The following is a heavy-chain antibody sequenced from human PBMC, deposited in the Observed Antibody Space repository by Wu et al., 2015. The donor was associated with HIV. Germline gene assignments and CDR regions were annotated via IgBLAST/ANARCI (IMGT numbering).Heavy chain of an antibody. CDR3: AREFHYDTSGYYYRILNWFDP. CDR2: MNPKSGNT. D-gene: IGHD3-22*01. J-gene: IGHJ5*02. V-gene: IGHV1-8*01. Sequence: QVQLVQSGAEVKKPGASVKVSCKASGYTFTDYDIIWVRQAAGQGLEWMGWMNPKSGNTEYAQKFQGRVTMTRNTAISTAYMEVSSLRPEDTAVYFCAREFHYDTSGYYYRILNWFDPGPGNPGHRLP. CDR1: GYTFTDYD.